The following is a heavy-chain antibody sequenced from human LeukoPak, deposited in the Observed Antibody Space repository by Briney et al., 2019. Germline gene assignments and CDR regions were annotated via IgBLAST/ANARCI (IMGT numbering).Heavy chain of an antibody. CDR3: ARGARGAAAADDSLDI. J-gene: IGHJ3*02. V-gene: IGHV1-8*01. CDR1: GFTFTSHD. D-gene: IGHD6-13*01. Sequence: ASVKVSCKASGFTFTSHDYNWVRQATGQGLEWMGWMNPNSGSTGYAQKFQGRVTMTRDTSITTVYMELSSLTSEDTAVYYCARGARGAAAADDSLDIWGQGTMVTVSS. CDR2: MNPNSGST.